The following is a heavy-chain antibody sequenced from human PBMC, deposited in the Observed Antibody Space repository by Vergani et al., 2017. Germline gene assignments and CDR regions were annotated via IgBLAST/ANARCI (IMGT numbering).Heavy chain of an antibody. D-gene: IGHD6-19*01. J-gene: IGHJ4*02. CDR1: GYTFTSYA. V-gene: IGHV1-3*01. Sequence: QVQLVQSGAEVKKPGASVKVSCKASGYTFTSYAMHWVRQAPGKRLEWMGWINAGNGNTKYSQKFQGRVTITRDTSASTAYMELSSLRSEDTAVYYCARSVYSNGQGLPNDYWGQGTLVTVSS. CDR2: INAGNGNT. CDR3: ARSVYSNGQGLPNDY.